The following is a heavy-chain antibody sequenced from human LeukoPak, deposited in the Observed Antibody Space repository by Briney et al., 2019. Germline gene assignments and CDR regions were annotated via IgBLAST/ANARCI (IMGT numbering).Heavy chain of an antibody. J-gene: IGHJ4*02. CDR1: GFTFGSYA. V-gene: IGHV3-23*01. CDR2: ISGSGGST. CDR3: AKDTGGAYGWSYGGSPDY. D-gene: IGHD2-8*02. Sequence: PGGSLRLSCAASGFTFGSYAMSWVRQAPGKGLEWVSAISGSGGSTYYADYVKGRFTISRDNSKNTLYMQMNSLRAEDTAVYYCAKDTGGAYGWSYGGSPDYWGQGTLVTVSS.